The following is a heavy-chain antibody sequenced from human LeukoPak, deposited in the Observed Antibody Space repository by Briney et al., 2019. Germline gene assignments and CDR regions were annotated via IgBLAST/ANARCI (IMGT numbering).Heavy chain of an antibody. CDR3: AREIVAGLGVSFDI. CDR2: ISTSEST. V-gene: IGHV4-4*07. J-gene: IGHJ3*02. Sequence: PSETLSLTCTVSGGSISIYYWNWLRQPAGKGLEWIGRISTSESTQYNPSLKSRVTMSLDTSKNQFSLKLSSVTAADTAVYYCAREIVAGLGVSFDIWGQGTMVTVSS. CDR1: GGSISIYY. D-gene: IGHD5-12*01.